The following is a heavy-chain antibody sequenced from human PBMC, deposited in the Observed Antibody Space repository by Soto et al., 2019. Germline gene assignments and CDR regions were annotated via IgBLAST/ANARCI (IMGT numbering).Heavy chain of an antibody. V-gene: IGHV3-33*01. J-gene: IGHJ4*02. CDR2: IWYDGSNK. CDR1: GFTFSSYG. Sequence: QVQLVESGGGVVQPGRSLRLSCAASGFTFSSYGMHWVRQAPGKGLEWVAVIWYDGSNKYYADSLKGRFTISRDNSKNTLYLQMNSLRAEDTAVYYCARDFAYYDSSGSLDYWGQGTLVTVSS. CDR3: ARDFAYYDSSGSLDY. D-gene: IGHD3-22*01.